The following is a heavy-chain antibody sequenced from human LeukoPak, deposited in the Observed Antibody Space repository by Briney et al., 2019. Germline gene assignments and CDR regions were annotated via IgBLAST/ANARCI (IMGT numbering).Heavy chain of an antibody. D-gene: IGHD3-22*01. V-gene: IGHV3-30*03. CDR2: ISYDGSNK. CDR1: GFTFRNYG. J-gene: IGHJ3*02. CDR3: ARPLDPGYYDSSGYHDAFDI. Sequence: PGRSLRLSCAASGFTFRNYGMHWVRQAPGKGLEWVAVISYDGSNKYYADSVKGRFTISRDNSKNTLYLQMNSLRAEDTAVYYCARPLDPGYYDSSGYHDAFDIWGQGTMVTVSS.